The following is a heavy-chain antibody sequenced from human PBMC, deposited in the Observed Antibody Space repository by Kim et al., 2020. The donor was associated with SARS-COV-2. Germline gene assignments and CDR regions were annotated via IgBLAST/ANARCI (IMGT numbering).Heavy chain of an antibody. D-gene: IGHD5-12*01. CDR1: GGSITNTSYS. J-gene: IGHJ4*02. CDR3: KRDPRGYSGYAIDY. Sequence: SETLSLTCTVSGGSITNTSYSWGWLPPPTGKGLEWIGTLYHSGRTYSTPTLKSRVTIYVDTSKNPFSLNLTSATAADTAVYYCKRDPRGYSGYAIDYWGQGTLVTVSS. CDR2: LYHSGRT. V-gene: IGHV4-39*07.